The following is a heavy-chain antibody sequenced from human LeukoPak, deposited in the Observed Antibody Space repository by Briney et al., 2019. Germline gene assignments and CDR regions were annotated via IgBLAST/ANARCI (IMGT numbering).Heavy chain of an antibody. CDR1: GYSFTSYW. Sequence: HGESLKISCKGSGYSFTSYWIGWVRQIPGKGLEWMGIIYPGDSDTRYSPSFQGQVTTSADKSINTAYLQWSSLKASDNAIYYCARHEVNSSHDYWGQGTLVTVSS. CDR2: IYPGDSDT. CDR3: ARHEVNSSHDY. D-gene: IGHD6-13*01. J-gene: IGHJ4*02. V-gene: IGHV5-51*01.